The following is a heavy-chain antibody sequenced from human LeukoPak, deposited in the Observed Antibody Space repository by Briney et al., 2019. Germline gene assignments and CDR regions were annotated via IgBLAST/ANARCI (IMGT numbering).Heavy chain of an antibody. V-gene: IGHV4-34*01. CDR2: INHSGST. Sequence: SETLSLTCAVYGGSFSGYYWSWSRQPPGKGLELIGEINHSGSTNYNPSLKSRVTISVDTSKNQFSLKLSSVTAADTAAYYREGGTDSSGYFVLWSRLMGFAPWGQGTLVTVSS. CDR1: GGSFSGYY. CDR3: EGGTDSSGYFVLWSRLMGFAP. J-gene: IGHJ5*02. D-gene: IGHD3-22*01.